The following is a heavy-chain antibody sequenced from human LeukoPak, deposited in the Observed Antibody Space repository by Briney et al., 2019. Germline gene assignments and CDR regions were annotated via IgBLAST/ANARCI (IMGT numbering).Heavy chain of an antibody. J-gene: IGHJ6*02. D-gene: IGHD4-17*01. V-gene: IGHV1-69*04. CDR3: ARDQTVTTFLGSYYYGMDV. Sequence: GASVKVSCKASRCTFRRYAIRWVRQARGQGRAWMGRIIPILGIANYAQKFQSRVTITADKSTSIAYMELSSLRSEDTAVYYCARDQTVTTFLGSYYYGMDVWGQGTTVTVSS. CDR1: RCTFRRYA. CDR2: IIPILGIA.